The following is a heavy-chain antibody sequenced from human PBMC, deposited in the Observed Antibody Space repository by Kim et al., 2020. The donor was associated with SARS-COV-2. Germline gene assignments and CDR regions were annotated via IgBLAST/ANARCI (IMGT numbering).Heavy chain of an antibody. CDR3: ARVSSGSSSWYWFDA. D-gene: IGHD6-13*01. V-gene: IGHV3-11*05. Sequence: VKGRFSISRDNAKKSLYLKMNSLRAEDTAVYYCARVSSGSSSWYWFDAWGQGTLVTVSS. J-gene: IGHJ5*02.